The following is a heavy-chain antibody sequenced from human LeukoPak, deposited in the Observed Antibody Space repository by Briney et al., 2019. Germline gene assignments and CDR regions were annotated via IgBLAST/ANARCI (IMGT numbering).Heavy chain of an antibody. V-gene: IGHV3-48*04. CDR1: GFTFSRYS. Sequence: GGSLRLSCAASGFTFSRYSMNWVRQAPGKGLEWVSYISSSGSAIYYADSVKGRFTISRDNAKNSLYLQMNSLRAEDTAVYYCAREAVHTGLGYWGQGTLVTVSS. D-gene: IGHD2-21*01. CDR3: AREAVHTGLGY. J-gene: IGHJ4*02. CDR2: ISSSGSAI.